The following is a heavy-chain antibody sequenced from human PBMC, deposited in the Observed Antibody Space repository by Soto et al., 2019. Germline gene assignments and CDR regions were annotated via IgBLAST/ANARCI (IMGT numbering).Heavy chain of an antibody. D-gene: IGHD1-7*01. CDR1: GYTFTSYD. Sequence: QVQLVQSGAEVKKPGASVRVSCKASGYTFTSYDIYWVRQATGQGLEWMGWMNPFSGKAVYTQKFQDRVTMPRHTPINTAYMAMSGLRSEHTALYYCTRGQGTHWGQGSLVTVSS. V-gene: IGHV1-8*01. CDR3: TRGQGTH. J-gene: IGHJ4*02. CDR2: MNPFSGKA.